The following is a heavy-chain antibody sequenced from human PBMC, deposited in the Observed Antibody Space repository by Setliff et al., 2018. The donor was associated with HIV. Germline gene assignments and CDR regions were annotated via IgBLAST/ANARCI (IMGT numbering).Heavy chain of an antibody. CDR1: GYTFTSYG. V-gene: IGHV1-46*01. CDR2: INPSSGSA. Sequence: GASVTVSCTASGYTFTSYGISWVRQAPGQGLEWMGIINPSSGSANYAQKFQGRVTLSVDTSTGTAYLELRSLRSEDSALYYCARDERIAARHNYYYFMEVWGKGTTVTVSS. CDR3: ARDERIAARHNYYYFMEV. J-gene: IGHJ6*03. D-gene: IGHD6-6*01.